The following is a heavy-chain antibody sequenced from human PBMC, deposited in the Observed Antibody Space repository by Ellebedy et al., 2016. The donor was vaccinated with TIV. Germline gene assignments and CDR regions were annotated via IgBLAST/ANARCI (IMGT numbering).Heavy chain of an antibody. D-gene: IGHD1-1*01. J-gene: IGHJ4*02. Sequence: SVKVSXXASGGSFSSYTFSWVRQAPGQGLEWMGGIIPMFERATYSQRLQGRVTISADESAETAYMELSSLKAEDTAVYYCARDGPGTSGTAPLDYWGQGTLVTVS. CDR1: GGSFSSYT. CDR2: IIPMFERA. CDR3: ARDGPGTSGTAPLDY. V-gene: IGHV1-69*13.